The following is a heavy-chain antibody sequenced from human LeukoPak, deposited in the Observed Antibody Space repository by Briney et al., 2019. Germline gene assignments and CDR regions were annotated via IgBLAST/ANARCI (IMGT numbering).Heavy chain of an antibody. V-gene: IGHV4-34*01. J-gene: IGHJ4*02. CDR3: AREDYYGSGSYPN. Sequence: PSETLSLTCAVYGGSFSGYYWSWIRQPPGKGLEWIGEINHSGSTNYNPSLKSRVTISVDTSKNQFSLKLSSVTAVDTAVYYCAREDYYGSGSYPNWGQGTLVTVSS. D-gene: IGHD3-10*01. CDR2: INHSGST. CDR1: GGSFSGYY.